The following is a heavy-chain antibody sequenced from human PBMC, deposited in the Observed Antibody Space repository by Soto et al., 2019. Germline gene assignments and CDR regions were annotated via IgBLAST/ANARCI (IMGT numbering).Heavy chain of an antibody. CDR2: MNPNSGNT. D-gene: IGHD3-10*01. CDR3: ASGLLWIGELLPLKDGMDV. V-gene: IGHV1-8*01. Sequence: ASVKVSCKASGYTFTSYDINWVRQATGQGLEWMGWMNPNSGNTGYAQKFQGRVTMTRNTSISTAYMELSSLSSEDTAVYYCASGLLWIGELLPLKDGMDVWGKGTTVTVSS. J-gene: IGHJ6*04. CDR1: GYTFTSYD.